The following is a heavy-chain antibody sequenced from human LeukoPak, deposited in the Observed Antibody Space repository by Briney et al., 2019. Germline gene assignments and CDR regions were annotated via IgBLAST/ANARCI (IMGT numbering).Heavy chain of an antibody. Sequence: PGGFLRLSCAASGFTFSSYSMNWVRQAPGKGLEWVSSISSSSSYIYYADSVKGRFTISRDNAKNSLYLQMNSLRAEDTAVYYCARDFGQMVRGVSDYWGQGTLVTVSS. CDR2: ISSSSSYI. D-gene: IGHD3-10*01. CDR3: ARDFGQMVRGVSDY. J-gene: IGHJ4*02. V-gene: IGHV3-21*01. CDR1: GFTFSSYS.